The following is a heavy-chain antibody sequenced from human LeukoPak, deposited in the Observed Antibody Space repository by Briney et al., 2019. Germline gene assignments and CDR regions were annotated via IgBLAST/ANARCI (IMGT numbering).Heavy chain of an antibody. CDR2: ISTGSSYT. CDR1: GFTFSDYY. D-gene: IGHD6-13*01. V-gene: IGHV3-11*06. J-gene: IGHJ4*02. CDR3: ARDSGWFRFDS. Sequence: GESLRLSCAASGFTFSDYYMSWIRQAPGKGLEWVSYISTGSSYTNYADSVKGRFTISRDNAKNLLYLQMNSLRAEDTAVYFCARDSGWFRFDSWGQGTLVTVSS.